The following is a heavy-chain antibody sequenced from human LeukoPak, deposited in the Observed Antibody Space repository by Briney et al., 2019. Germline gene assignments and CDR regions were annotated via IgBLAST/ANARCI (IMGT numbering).Heavy chain of an antibody. CDR2: ISSSSSYI. V-gene: IGHV3-21*04. CDR1: GFTFSTYS. J-gene: IGHJ4*02. CDR3: AKDPGLDILTGYWY. D-gene: IGHD3-9*01. Sequence: GGSLRLSCAASGFTFSTYSMNWVRQAPGKGLEWVSSISSSSSYIYYADSVKGRFTISRDNAKNSLYLQMNSLRAEDTAVYYCAKDPGLDILTGYWYWGQGTLVTVSS.